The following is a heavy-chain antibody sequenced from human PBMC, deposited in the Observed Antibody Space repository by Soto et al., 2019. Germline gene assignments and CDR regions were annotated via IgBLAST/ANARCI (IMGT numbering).Heavy chain of an antibody. CDR3: AKADTGPEFDY. V-gene: IGHV3-23*01. J-gene: IGHJ4*02. Sequence: EVQLLESGGGLVPPGGSLRLSCAASGFTFSNYAMSWIRQAPGTGLEWVSSVSDSGGSIYYADSVKGRFTISRDNSKKTLVLQMNSLRAEDTATYYCAKADTGPEFDYWGQGTLVTVSS. CDR1: GFTFSNYA. CDR2: VSDSGGSI.